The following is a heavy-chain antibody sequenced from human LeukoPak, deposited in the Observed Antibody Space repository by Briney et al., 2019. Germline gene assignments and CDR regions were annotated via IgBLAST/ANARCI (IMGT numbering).Heavy chain of an antibody. CDR3: ARRGGGYCSGGLCYYDYGMDV. CDR2: LYYSGNT. Sequence: SETLSLTCTVSGGSISSYYWSWIRQPPGKGLEWIGYLYYSGNTNYNPSLKSRVIISVDTSKSQFSLKLSSVTAADTAVYYCARRGGGYCSGGLCYYDYGMDVWGQGTTATVSS. CDR1: GGSISSYY. V-gene: IGHV4-59*08. J-gene: IGHJ6*02. D-gene: IGHD2-15*01.